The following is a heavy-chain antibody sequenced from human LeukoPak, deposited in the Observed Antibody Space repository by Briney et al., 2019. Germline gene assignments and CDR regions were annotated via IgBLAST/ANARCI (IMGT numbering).Heavy chain of an antibody. V-gene: IGHV4-59*13. J-gene: IGHJ6*02. CDR3: AREPGRVLYYGSGHLYYYYGMDV. D-gene: IGHD3-3*01. Sequence: PSETLSLTCTVSGGSISSYYWSWIRQPPGKGLEWIGYIYYSGSTNYNPSLKSRVTISVDTSKNQFSLKLSSVTAADTAVYYCAREPGRVLYYGSGHLYYYYGMDVWRQGTTVSVS. CDR2: IYYSGST. CDR1: GGSISSYY.